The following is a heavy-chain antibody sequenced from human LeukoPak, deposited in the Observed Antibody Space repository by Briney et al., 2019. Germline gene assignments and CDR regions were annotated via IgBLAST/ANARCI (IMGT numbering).Heavy chain of an antibody. CDR3: AGSLRGSYFDF. V-gene: IGHV4-59*01. CDR2: THYSGST. J-gene: IGHJ4*02. Sequence: SETLSLTCTVSGGSISSDYWTWIRQPPGKGLEWIGYTHYSGSTNYSPSLRSRLTMSVDTSKKQVSLKLTSVTAADTAVYYCAGSLRGSYFDFWGQGTLVTVSS. CDR1: GGSISSDY. D-gene: IGHD1-26*01.